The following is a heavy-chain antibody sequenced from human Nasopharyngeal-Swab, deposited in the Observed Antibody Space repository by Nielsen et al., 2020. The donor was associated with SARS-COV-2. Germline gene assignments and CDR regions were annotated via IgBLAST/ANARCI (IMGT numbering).Heavy chain of an antibody. Sequence: GESLKISCAASGFTFSSYAMSWVRQAPGKGLEWVSAISGSGGSTYYADSVKGRFTISRDNSKNTLYLQMNSLRAEDTAVYYCAKRQLFPTGAFDIWGQGTMATVSS. J-gene: IGHJ3*02. CDR3: AKRQLFPTGAFDI. CDR1: GFTFSSYA. D-gene: IGHD2-2*01. CDR2: ISGSGGST. V-gene: IGHV3-23*01.